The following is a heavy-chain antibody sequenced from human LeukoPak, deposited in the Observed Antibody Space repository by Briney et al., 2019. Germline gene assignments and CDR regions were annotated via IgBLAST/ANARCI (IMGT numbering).Heavy chain of an antibody. CDR1: GFTFSSYG. Sequence: GRSLRLSCAASGFTFSSYGMHWVRQAPGKGLEWVAFISYDGIMAFISYDGSNKYYADSVKGRFTISRDNSKNTLYLQMNSLRAEDTAVYYCAKVEPPWNYWGQGTLVTVSS. V-gene: IGHV3-30*18. D-gene: IGHD3-3*01. CDR2: ISYDGIMAFISYDGSNK. J-gene: IGHJ4*02. CDR3: AKVEPPWNY.